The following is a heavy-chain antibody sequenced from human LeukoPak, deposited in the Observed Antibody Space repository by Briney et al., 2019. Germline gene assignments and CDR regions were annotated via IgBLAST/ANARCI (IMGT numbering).Heavy chain of an antibody. CDR2: ISSSSSTI. J-gene: IGHJ6*03. V-gene: IGHV3-48*01. Sequence: GGSLRLSCAASGFTFSSYEMNWVRQAPGKGLEWVSYISSSSSTIYYADSVKGRFTISRDNAKNSLYLQMNSLRAEDTAVYYCARDRGAYSSSSGYYYYMDVWGKGTTVTVSS. CDR3: ARDRGAYSSSSGYYYYMDV. CDR1: GFTFSSYE. D-gene: IGHD6-6*01.